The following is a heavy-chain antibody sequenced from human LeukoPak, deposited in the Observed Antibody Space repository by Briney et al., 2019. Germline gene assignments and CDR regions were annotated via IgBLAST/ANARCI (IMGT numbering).Heavy chain of an antibody. V-gene: IGHV1-18*04. CDR2: ISAYNGNT. CDR3: ARGSHNWNGGPHDAFDI. Sequence: ASVKVSCKASGYTFTGYYMHWVRQAPGQGLEWMGWISAYNGNTNYAQKLQGRVTMTTDTSTSTAYMELRSLRSDDTAVYYCARGSHNWNGGPHDAFDIWGQGTMVTVSS. CDR1: GYTFTGYY. D-gene: IGHD1-20*01. J-gene: IGHJ3*02.